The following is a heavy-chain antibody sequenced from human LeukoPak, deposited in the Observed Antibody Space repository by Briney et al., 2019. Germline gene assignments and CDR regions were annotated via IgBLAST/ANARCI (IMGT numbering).Heavy chain of an antibody. CDR2: LYPGDSDA. D-gene: IGHD3-10*01. J-gene: IGHJ4*02. Sequence: GESLNISCKCSGYRFTSYWIGWVRQMPGKGLEWMGILYPGDSDARYSPPFQGQVTISSDKSISTAYLQWSSLKASDTAMYYCASSRVYLRGLTITSPYYFDYWGQGTLVTVSS. CDR1: GYRFTSYW. V-gene: IGHV5-51*01. CDR3: ASSRVYLRGLTITSPYYFDY.